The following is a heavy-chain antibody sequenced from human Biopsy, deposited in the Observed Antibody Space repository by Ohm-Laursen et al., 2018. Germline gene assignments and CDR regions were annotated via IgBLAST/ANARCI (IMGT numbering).Heavy chain of an antibody. Sequence: SDTLSLTCTVSGGSISSDYWSWIRQTPGQGLEWIGYIYYSGSTNYNPSLKSRVTISVDTSKNQFSLRLNSVTAAATAVYYCARATNSTGWPYYYFYGMDVWGQGTTVTVSS. J-gene: IGHJ6*02. V-gene: IGHV4-59*07. CDR2: IYYSGST. D-gene: IGHD2/OR15-2a*01. CDR1: GGSISSDY. CDR3: ARATNSTGWPYYYFYGMDV.